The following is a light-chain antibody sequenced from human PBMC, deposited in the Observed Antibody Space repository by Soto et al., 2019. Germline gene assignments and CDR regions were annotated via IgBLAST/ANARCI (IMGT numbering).Light chain of an antibody. V-gene: IGLV2-14*01. Sequence: QSALTQPASVSGPPGQSITISCTGTSSDVVGYNYVSWYQHHPGKAPRHVIYDLTNRPSGISDRFSGSKSGNTASLTISGLLAEDEADYYCTSYTSISTYVFGTGTKLTVL. CDR3: TSYTSISTYV. J-gene: IGLJ1*01. CDR1: SSDVVGYNY. CDR2: DLT.